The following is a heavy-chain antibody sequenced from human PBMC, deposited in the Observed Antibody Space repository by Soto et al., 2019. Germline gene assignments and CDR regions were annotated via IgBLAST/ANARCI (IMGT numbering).Heavy chain of an antibody. CDR1: GATFNFSS. D-gene: IGHD3-10*01. J-gene: IGHJ4*02. Sequence: QVQLVQSGAEVKRPGSSVKVSCKASGATFNFSSINWVRQAPGLGLEWMGRVNPIVSMSNYAQKFQGRVTMTADKSTSTAYMELSSLRSEDTAIYYCASSYGSGYRAFDYWGQGALVTVSS. V-gene: IGHV1-69*02. CDR2: VNPIVSMS. CDR3: ASSYGSGYRAFDY.